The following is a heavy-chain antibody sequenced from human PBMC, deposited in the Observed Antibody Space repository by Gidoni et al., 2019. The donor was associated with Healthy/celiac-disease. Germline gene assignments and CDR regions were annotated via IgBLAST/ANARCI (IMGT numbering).Heavy chain of an antibody. V-gene: IGHV3-23*01. J-gene: IGHJ1*01. CDR2: ISGSGGST. Sequence: EVQLLESGGGLVQPGGSLRLSCAASGFTFRSYAMSWVRQDPGKGLEWVSAISGSGGSTYYADSVKGRFTISRDNSKNTLYLQMNSLRAEDTAVYYCAKAPFGVVIIRGQYFQHWGQGTLVTVSS. D-gene: IGHD3-3*01. CDR1: GFTFRSYA. CDR3: AKAPFGVVIIRGQYFQH.